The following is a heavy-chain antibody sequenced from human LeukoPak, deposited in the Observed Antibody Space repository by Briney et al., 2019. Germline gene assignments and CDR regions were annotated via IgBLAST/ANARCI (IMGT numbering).Heavy chain of an antibody. CDR1: GGSISSYY. V-gene: IGHV4-4*07. Sequence: SETLSLTCTVSGGSISSYYWNWIRQPAGKGLEWIGRIYTSGSTNYNPSLKSRVTMSVDTSKNQFSLKLSSVTAADTAVYYCAREFSGGSGTSWYYMDVWGKGTTVTVSS. J-gene: IGHJ6*03. CDR3: AREFSGGSGTSWYYMDV. CDR2: IYTSGST. D-gene: IGHD3-10*01.